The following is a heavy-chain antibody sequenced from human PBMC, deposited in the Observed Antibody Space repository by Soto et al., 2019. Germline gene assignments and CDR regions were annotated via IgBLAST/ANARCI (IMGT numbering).Heavy chain of an antibody. J-gene: IGHJ6*02. CDR3: ARGLNVDTAMVPLDGYYYGMDV. Sequence: GGSLRLSCAASGFTFSSYDMHWVRQATGKGLEWVSAIGTAGDTYYPGSVKGRFTISRENAKNSLYLQMNSLRAGDTAVYYCARGLNVDTAMVPLDGYYYGMDVWGQGTTVTVSS. CDR1: GFTFSSYD. D-gene: IGHD5-18*01. V-gene: IGHV3-13*04. CDR2: IGTAGDT.